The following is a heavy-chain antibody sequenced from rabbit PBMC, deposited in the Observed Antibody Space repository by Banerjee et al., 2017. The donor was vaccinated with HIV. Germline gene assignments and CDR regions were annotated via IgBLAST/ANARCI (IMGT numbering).Heavy chain of an antibody. Sequence: QSLEESGGGLVKPGASLTLTCTASGFTISSSYWICWVRQAPGKGLEWIACIYAGSSDITHYASWAKGRFTISKTSSTTVTLQMTSLTAADTATYFCATGDLWGPGTLVTVS. CDR2: IYAGSSDIT. CDR3: ATGDL. V-gene: IGHV1S40*01. J-gene: IGHJ4*01. CDR1: GFTISSSYW.